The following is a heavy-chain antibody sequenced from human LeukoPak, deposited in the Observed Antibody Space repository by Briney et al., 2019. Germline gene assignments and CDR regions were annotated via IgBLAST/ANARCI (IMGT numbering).Heavy chain of an antibody. D-gene: IGHD1-1*01. CDR2: LKSKTDGETS. Sequence: PGGSLRLSCEASGITFSDAWMSWVRQVPGKGLEWIALLKSKTDGETSDYAAPVKARFTVSRNDAENTLFLQIDSLKIDDTAVYYCIANLDYWGQGTLVTVSS. J-gene: IGHJ4*02. V-gene: IGHV3-15*01. CDR1: GITFSDAW. CDR3: IANLDY.